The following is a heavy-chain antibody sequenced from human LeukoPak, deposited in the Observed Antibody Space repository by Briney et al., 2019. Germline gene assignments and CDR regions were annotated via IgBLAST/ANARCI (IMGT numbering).Heavy chain of an antibody. J-gene: IGHJ4*02. Sequence: KPGGSLRLSCAASGFTFSSYSMNWVRQAPGKGLEWVSSISSSSSYIYYADSVKGRFTISRDYAKNSLYLQMNSLRAEDTAVYYCARDEAYSYGSYDYWGQGTLVTVSS. V-gene: IGHV3-21*01. CDR1: GFTFSSYS. CDR2: ISSSSSYI. D-gene: IGHD5-18*01. CDR3: ARDEAYSYGSYDY.